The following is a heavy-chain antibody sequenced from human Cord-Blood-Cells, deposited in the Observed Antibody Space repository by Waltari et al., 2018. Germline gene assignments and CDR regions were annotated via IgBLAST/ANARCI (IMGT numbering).Heavy chain of an antibody. CDR1: GGSFSGYY. CDR2: INHSGST. CDR3: ARGRWGSPIDY. D-gene: IGHD2-21*01. J-gene: IGHJ4*02. Sequence: QVQLQQWGAGLLKPSETLSLTCAVYGGSFSGYYWSWIHQPPGKGLEWIGEINHSGSTNYNPSLKSRVTISVDTSKNQFSLKLSSVTAADTAVYYCARGRWGSPIDYWGQGTLVTVSS. V-gene: IGHV4-34*01.